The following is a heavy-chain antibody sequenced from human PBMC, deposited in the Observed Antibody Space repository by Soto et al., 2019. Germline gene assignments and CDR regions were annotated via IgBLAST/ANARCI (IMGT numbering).Heavy chain of an antibody. CDR3: AKGDYDILTGYIPPLDY. CDR1: GFTFSSYA. CDR2: ISGSGGST. V-gene: IGHV3-23*01. Sequence: SXXLSCAASGFTFSSYAMSWVHQAPWKGLEWVSAISGSGGSTYYADSVKGRFTISRDNSKNTLYLQMNSLRAEDKAVYYCAKGDYDILTGYIPPLDYWGQGTLVTVSS. J-gene: IGHJ4*02. D-gene: IGHD3-9*01.